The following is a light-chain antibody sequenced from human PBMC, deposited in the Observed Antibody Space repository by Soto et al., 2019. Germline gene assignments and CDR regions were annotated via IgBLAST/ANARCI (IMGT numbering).Light chain of an antibody. CDR3: CSYADSRTLV. J-gene: IGLJ2*01. CDR1: SSDVGNYNL. Sequence: QSVLTQPASVSGSPGQSITISCTGTSSDVGNYNLVSWYQQHPGKIPKLIIYDGNKRPSGVSNRFSGSKSGNTASLTISGLQAEDEADYYCCSYADSRTLVFVGGTKVTVL. V-gene: IGLV2-23*01. CDR2: DGN.